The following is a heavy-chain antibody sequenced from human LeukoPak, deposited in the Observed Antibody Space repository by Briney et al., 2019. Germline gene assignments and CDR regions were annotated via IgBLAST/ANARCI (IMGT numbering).Heavy chain of an antibody. Sequence: GGSLRLSCAASGFTFSSYGMHWVRQAPGKGLEWVAFIRYDGSNKYYADSVKGRFTISRDNSKNTLYLQMNSLRAEDTAVYYCAREDRGVNQVYGMDVWGQGTTVTVSS. V-gene: IGHV3-30*02. D-gene: IGHD3-10*01. CDR3: AREDRGVNQVYGMDV. J-gene: IGHJ6*02. CDR1: GFTFSSYG. CDR2: IRYDGSNK.